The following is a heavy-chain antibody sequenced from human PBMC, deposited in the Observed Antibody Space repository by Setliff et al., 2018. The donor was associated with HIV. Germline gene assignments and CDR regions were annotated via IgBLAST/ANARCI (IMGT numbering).Heavy chain of an antibody. CDR1: GFAVSGNY. Sequence: GGSLRLSCAASGFAVSGNYMSWVRQAPGKGLEWVSVIYVGDTTYYADSVKGRFTISRDNSKNTLYLQMNSLRAEDTAVYFCARDGHLYGQPFDYWGQGALVTVSS. J-gene: IGHJ4*02. V-gene: IGHV3-53*01. D-gene: IGHD3-10*01. CDR2: IYVGDTT. CDR3: ARDGHLYGQPFDY.